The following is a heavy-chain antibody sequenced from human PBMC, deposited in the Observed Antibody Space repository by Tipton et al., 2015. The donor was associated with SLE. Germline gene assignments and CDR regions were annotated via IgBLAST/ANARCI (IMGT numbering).Heavy chain of an antibody. CDR3: AREASNWGSGNFDC. V-gene: IGHV4-59*12. J-gene: IGHJ4*02. CDR2: IYHTGST. CDR1: GGSISSYY. D-gene: IGHD7-27*01. Sequence: GLVKPSETLSLTCTVSGGSISSYYWSWIRQPPGKGLEWIGYIYHTGSTYYDPSLKGRVTISVDTAKRQFSLRLRSVTAADTAVYYCAREASNWGSGNFDCWGQGTLVTVSS.